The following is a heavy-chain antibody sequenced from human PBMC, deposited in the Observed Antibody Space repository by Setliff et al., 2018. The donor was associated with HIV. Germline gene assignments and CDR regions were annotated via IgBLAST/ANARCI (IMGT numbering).Heavy chain of an antibody. Sequence: SETLSLTCAVYGGSFSGSYWSWIRQPPGKGLEWIGEINHSGTTYDNPSLKSRVTISVDTSKNQFSLKLSSVTAADTAVYYCARHGAYEAYYDYMDVWGKGTTVTVSS. D-gene: IGHD5-12*01. CDR2: INHSGTT. J-gene: IGHJ6*03. CDR3: ARHGAYEAYYDYMDV. CDR1: GGSFSGSY. V-gene: IGHV4-34*01.